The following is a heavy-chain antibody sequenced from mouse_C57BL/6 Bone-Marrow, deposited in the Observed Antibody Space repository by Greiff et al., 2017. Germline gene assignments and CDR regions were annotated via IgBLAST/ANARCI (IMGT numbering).Heavy chain of an antibody. D-gene: IGHD1-1*01. CDR2: IYPGDGDT. CDR3: ARRDYYGSSYEAMDY. V-gene: IGHV1-82*01. J-gene: IGHJ4*01. CDR1: GYAFSSSW. Sequence: VKLQESGPELVKPGASVKISCKASGYAFSSSWMNWVKQRPGKGLEWIGRIYPGDGDTNYNGKFKGKATLTADKSSSTAYMQLSSLTSEDSAVYFCARRDYYGSSYEAMDYWGQGTSVTVSS.